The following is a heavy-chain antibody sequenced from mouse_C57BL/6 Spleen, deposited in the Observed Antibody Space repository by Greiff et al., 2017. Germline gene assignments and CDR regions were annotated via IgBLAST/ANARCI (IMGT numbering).Heavy chain of an antibody. D-gene: IGHD1-1*01. CDR2: IDPNSGGT. Sequence: QVQLQQSGAELVKPGASVKLSCKASGYTFTSYWMHWVKQRPGRGLEWIGRIDPNSGGTKYNEKFKSKATLTVDKPSSTAYMQLSSLTSEDSAVXYCAREDTTVVARGAMDYWGQGTSVTVSS. J-gene: IGHJ4*01. CDR1: GYTFTSYW. CDR3: AREDTTVVARGAMDY. V-gene: IGHV1-72*01.